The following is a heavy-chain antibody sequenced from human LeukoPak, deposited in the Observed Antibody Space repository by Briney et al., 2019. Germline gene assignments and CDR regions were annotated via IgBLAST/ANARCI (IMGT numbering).Heavy chain of an antibody. V-gene: IGHV1-18*01. J-gene: IGHJ6*03. CDR2: ISAYNGNT. CDR1: GYTFTSYG. D-gene: IGHD2-2*01. Sequence: ASVKVSCKASGYTFTSYGISWVRQAPGQGLEWMGWISAYNGNTNYAQKLQGRVTMTTDTSTSTAYMELRSLRSDDTAVYYCARDPPHIVVVPVNYYYYYMDVWGKGTTVTVSS. CDR3: ARDPPHIVVVPVNYYYYYMDV.